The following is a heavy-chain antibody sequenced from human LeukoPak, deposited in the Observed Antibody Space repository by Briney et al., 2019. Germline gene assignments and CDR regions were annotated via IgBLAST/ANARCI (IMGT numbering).Heavy chain of an antibody. CDR3: ARVFRGAVTSNWFDP. CDR2: ISDSGST. D-gene: IGHD4-17*01. Sequence: PSETLSLTCTASGGSISSYYWTWIRQPPGKGLEWIGYISDSGSTNYNPSLKSRVTMSVDSSNTEFSLRLNSVTAADTAVYYCARVFRGAVTSNWFDPWGQGTLVTVSS. V-gene: IGHV4-59*01. J-gene: IGHJ5*02. CDR1: GGSISSYY.